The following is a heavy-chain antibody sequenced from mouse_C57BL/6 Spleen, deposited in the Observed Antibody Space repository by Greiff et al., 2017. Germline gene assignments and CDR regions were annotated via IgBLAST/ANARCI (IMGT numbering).Heavy chain of an antibody. V-gene: IGHV1-64*01. CDR3: ARDGYKGYFDV. D-gene: IGHD2-3*01. Sequence: VQLQQPGAELVKPGASVKLSCKASGYTFTSYWMHWVKQRPGQGLEWIGMIHPNSGSTNSNEKFKSKATLTVDKSSSTAYMQLSSLTSEDSAVYYCARDGYKGYFDVWGTGTTVTVSS. CDR2: IHPNSGST. CDR1: GYTFTSYW. J-gene: IGHJ1*03.